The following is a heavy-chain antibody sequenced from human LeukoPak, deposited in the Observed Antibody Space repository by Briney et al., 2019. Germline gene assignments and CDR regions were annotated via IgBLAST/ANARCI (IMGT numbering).Heavy chain of an antibody. Sequence: GRSLRLSCAASGFTFSRYAMSWVRQAPWKGLEWVSAISGSGGSTYYADSVKGRFTISRDNSKNTLYLQMNSLRAEDTAVYYCAKDQVKYYYDSSGAFDIWGQGTMVTVSS. CDR1: GFTFSRYA. CDR2: ISGSGGST. D-gene: IGHD3-22*01. V-gene: IGHV3-23*01. J-gene: IGHJ3*02. CDR3: AKDQVKYYYDSSGAFDI.